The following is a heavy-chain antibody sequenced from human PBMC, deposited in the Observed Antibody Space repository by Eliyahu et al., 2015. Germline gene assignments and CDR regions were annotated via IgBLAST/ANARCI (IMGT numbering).Heavy chain of an antibody. Sequence: QVQLQESGPGLVKPSQTLSLXXTVSGGSISSGGYYXRWIRXHPGKGLEWIGYIYYSGSTYYNPSLKSRVTISVDTSKNQFSLKLSSVTAADTAVYYCASALTPELPRPVSAGEYGFDYWGQGTLVTVSS. CDR1: GGSISSGGYY. V-gene: IGHV4-31*03. CDR3: ASALTPELPRPVSAGEYGFDY. D-gene: IGHD3-10*01. CDR2: IYYSGST. J-gene: IGHJ4*02.